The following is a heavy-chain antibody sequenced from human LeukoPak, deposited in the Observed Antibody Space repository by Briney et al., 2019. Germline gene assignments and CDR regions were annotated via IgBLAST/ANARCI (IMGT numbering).Heavy chain of an antibody. J-gene: IGHJ6*02. CDR3: ARVYLDSSSYSYYYYYGMDV. V-gene: IGHV3-21*01. Sequence: GGSLRLSCAASGFTFSSYSMNWVRQAPGKGLEWVSSISSSSSYIYYADSVKGRFTISRDNAKNSLYLQMNSLRAEDTAVYYCARVYLDSSSYSYYYYYGMDVWGQGTTVTVSS. CDR2: ISSSSSYI. CDR1: GFTFSSYS. D-gene: IGHD3-22*01.